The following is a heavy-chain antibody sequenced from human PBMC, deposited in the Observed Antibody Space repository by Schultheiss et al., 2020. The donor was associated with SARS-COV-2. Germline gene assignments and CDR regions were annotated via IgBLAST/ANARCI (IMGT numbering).Heavy chain of an antibody. Sequence: GESLKISCAASGFTVSSNYMSWVRQAPGKGLEWVSAISGSGGSTYYADSVKGRFTISRDNAKNSLYLQMNSLRAEDTAVYYCAKPFIAAAGIKLYYYYGMDVWGQGTTVTAP. J-gene: IGHJ6*02. CDR1: GFTVSSNY. CDR3: AKPFIAAAGIKLYYYYGMDV. V-gene: IGHV3-23*01. CDR2: ISGSGGST. D-gene: IGHD6-13*01.